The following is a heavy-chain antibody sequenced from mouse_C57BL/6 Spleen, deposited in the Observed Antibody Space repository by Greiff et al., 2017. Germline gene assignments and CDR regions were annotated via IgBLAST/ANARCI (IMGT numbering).Heavy chain of an antibody. V-gene: IGHV1-59*01. CDR1: GYTFTSYW. CDR3: ALYDYDESRFDY. D-gene: IGHD2-4*01. J-gene: IGHJ2*01. CDR2: IDPSDSYT. Sequence: QVQLKQPGAELVRPGTSVKLSCKASGYTFTSYWMHWVKQRPGQGLEWIGVIDPSDSYTNYNQKFKGKATLTVDTSSSTAYMQLSSLTSEDSAVYYCALYDYDESRFDYWGQGTTLTVSS.